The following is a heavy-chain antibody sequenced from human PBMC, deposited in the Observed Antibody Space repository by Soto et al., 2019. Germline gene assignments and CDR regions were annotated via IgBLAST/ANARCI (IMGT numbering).Heavy chain of an antibody. J-gene: IGHJ4*02. CDR1: GYTFTTYG. Sequence: ASVKVSCKASGYTFTTYGISWVRQAPGQGLEWMGWTSAYNGDTNYAQKLQGRVTVITDTSTNTAYMELRNLRSDDTAVYYCARVGGDFGSGSGTLDYWGQGTQVTVSS. CDR2: TSAYNGDT. CDR3: ARVGGDFGSGSGTLDY. V-gene: IGHV1-18*01. D-gene: IGHD3-10*01.